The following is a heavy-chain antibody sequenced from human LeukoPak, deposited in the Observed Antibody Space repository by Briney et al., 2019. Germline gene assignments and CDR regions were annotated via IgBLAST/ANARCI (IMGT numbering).Heavy chain of an antibody. D-gene: IGHD6-19*01. Sequence: RASGTLSLTCAVSGGSISSSNWWSWVRQPPGKGLEWIGEIYHSGSTNYNPSLKSRVTISVDKSKNQFSLKLSSVTAADTAVYYCASLYSSGPLAAFDIWGQGTMVTVSS. CDR3: ASLYSSGPLAAFDI. V-gene: IGHV4-4*02. J-gene: IGHJ3*02. CDR2: IYHSGST. CDR1: GGSISSSNW.